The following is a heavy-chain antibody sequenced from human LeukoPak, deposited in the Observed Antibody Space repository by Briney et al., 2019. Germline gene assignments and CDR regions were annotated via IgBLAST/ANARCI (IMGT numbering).Heavy chain of an antibody. V-gene: IGHV3-7*03. J-gene: IGHJ4*02. D-gene: IGHD3-22*01. Sequence: GGSLRLSCAASGFIFSSYWMSWVRQAPGKGLEWVANIKQDGSEKYYVDSVKGRFTISRDNAKNSLYLQMDSLRVEDTAVYYCARGRKIVVVMGGFFDCWGQGTLVTVSS. CDR1: GFIFSSYW. CDR3: ARGRKIVVVMGGFFDC. CDR2: IKQDGSEK.